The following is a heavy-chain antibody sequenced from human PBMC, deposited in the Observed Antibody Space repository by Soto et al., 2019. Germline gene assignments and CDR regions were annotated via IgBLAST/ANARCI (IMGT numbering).Heavy chain of an antibody. CDR3: ARRWGYTFDY. CDR2: IYYSGST. CDR1: GGSISSYY. J-gene: IGHJ4*02. V-gene: IGHV4-59*08. Sequence: QVQLQESGPGLVKHSETLSLTCTVSGGSISSYYWSWIRQPPGKGLEWIGYIYYSGSTNYNPSLQNRVTISVDTSKTQFSLKLSSVTAADTALYYCARRWGYTFDYWGQGTLVTVSS. D-gene: IGHD5-12*01.